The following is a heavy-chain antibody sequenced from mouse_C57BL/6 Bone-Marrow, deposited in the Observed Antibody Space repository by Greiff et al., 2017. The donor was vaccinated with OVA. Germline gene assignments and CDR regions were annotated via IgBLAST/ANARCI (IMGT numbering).Heavy chain of an antibody. CDR3: ARSGLGPFAY. Sequence: VQLQQSGPELVKPGASVKISCKASGYTFTDYYMNWVKQSHGKSLEWIGDINPNNGGTSYNQKFKGKATLTVDKSSSTAYMELRSLTSEDSAVYYCARSGLGPFAYWGQGTLVTVSA. CDR1: GYTFTDYY. J-gene: IGHJ3*01. D-gene: IGHD3-1*01. CDR2: INPNNGGT. V-gene: IGHV1-26*01.